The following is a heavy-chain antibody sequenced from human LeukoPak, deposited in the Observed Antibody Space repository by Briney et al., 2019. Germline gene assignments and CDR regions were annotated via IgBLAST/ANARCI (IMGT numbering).Heavy chain of an antibody. CDR1: GFTFSSYG. V-gene: IGHV3-30*18. CDR2: ISYDGSNK. Sequence: PGRSLRLSCAASGFTFSSYGMHWVRQAPGKELEWVAVISYDGSNKYYADSVKGRFTISRDNSKNTLYLQMNSLRAEDTAVYYCAKDRDSSRPFDYWGQGTLVTVSS. CDR3: AKDRDSSRPFDY. J-gene: IGHJ4*02. D-gene: IGHD6-13*01.